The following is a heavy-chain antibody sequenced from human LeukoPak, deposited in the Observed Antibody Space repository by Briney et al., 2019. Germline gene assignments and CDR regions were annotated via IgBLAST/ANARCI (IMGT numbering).Heavy chain of an antibody. V-gene: IGHV1-2*02. CDR2: INPNSGGT. D-gene: IGHD3-22*01. CDR3: ARAAYYYDSSGPWYFDY. CDR1: GYTFTGYY. J-gene: IGHJ4*02. Sequence: ASVKLSCKASGYTFTGYYMHWVRQAPGQGLEWMGWINPNSGGTNYAQKFQGRVTMTRDTSISTAYMELSRLRSDDTAVYYCARAAYYYDSSGPWYFDYWGQGTLVTVSS.